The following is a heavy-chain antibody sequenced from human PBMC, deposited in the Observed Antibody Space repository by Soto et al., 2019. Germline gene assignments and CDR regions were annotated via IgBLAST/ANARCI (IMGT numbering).Heavy chain of an antibody. CDR3: ARDLTVTTDHYYYYYGMDV. V-gene: IGHV3-30-3*01. D-gene: IGHD4-17*01. Sequence: QVQLVESGGGVVQPGRSLRLSCAASGFTFSSYAMHWVRQAPGKGLEWGAVISYDGSNKYYAASVKGRFTISRDNSKNTLYLQMNSLRAEDTAVYYCARDLTVTTDHYYYYYGMDVWGQGTTVTVSS. CDR1: GFTFSSYA. CDR2: ISYDGSNK. J-gene: IGHJ6*02.